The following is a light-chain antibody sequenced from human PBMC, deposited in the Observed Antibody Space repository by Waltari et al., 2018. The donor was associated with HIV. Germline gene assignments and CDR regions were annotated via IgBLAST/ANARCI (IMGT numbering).Light chain of an antibody. Sequence: QSVLTQPPSVSGAPGQKVTISCTRSSSHIGADDYVHWYQQLPGTAPKLLIYGNNNRPSGVPDRFSGSKSGTSASLAIDGLQAEDEGDYYCLSYDGSLSGLFGGGTRLTVL. CDR2: GNN. CDR3: LSYDGSLSGL. V-gene: IGLV1-40*01. CDR1: SSHIGADDY. J-gene: IGLJ2*01.